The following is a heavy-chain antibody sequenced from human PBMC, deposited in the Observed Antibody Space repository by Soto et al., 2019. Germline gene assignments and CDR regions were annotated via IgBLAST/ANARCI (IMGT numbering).Heavy chain of an antibody. CDR3: ASQSNCTNGVCYTYYFDY. Sequence: SEPLSLTCAVYGGSFSGYYCSWIRKHTGKGLEWIGEINHSGSTNYNPSLKSRVTISVDTSKSQFSLKLSSVTAADTAVYYCASQSNCTNGVCYTYYFDYWGQGTLVTVSS. D-gene: IGHD2-8*01. V-gene: IGHV4-34*01. CDR1: GGSFSGYY. CDR2: INHSGST. J-gene: IGHJ4*02.